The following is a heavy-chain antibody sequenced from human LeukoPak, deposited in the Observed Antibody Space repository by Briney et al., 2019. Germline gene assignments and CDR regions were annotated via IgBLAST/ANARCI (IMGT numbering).Heavy chain of an antibody. CDR2: IYYSGST. J-gene: IGHJ4*02. CDR1: GGSISSYY. Sequence: SEALSLTCTVSGGSISSYYWSWIRQPPGKGLEWIGYIYYSGSTNYNPSLKSRVTISVDTSKNQFSLKLSSVTAADTAAYYCARTYSSSWIDYWGQGTLVTVSS. V-gene: IGHV4-59*08. CDR3: ARTYSSSWIDY. D-gene: IGHD6-13*01.